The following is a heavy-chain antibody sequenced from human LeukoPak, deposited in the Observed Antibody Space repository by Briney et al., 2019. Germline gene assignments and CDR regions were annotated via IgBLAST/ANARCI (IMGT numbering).Heavy chain of an antibody. Sequence: GGSLRLSCAASGFTFSSSAMSWVRQAPGKGLEWVAAINDTGRLSYCADSVNGRFAISRDNSKNTLSLQMNSLRAADTAVYYCAKGGVRDGYSYASWGQGTLITVSS. CDR2: INDTGRLS. CDR1: GFTFSSSA. D-gene: IGHD5-24*01. CDR3: AKGGVRDGYSYAS. J-gene: IGHJ5*02. V-gene: IGHV3-23*01.